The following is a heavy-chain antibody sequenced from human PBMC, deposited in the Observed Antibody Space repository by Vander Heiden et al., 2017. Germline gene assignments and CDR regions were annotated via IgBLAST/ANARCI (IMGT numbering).Heavy chain of an antibody. D-gene: IGHD3-10*01. CDR2: ISYDGSNK. Sequence: QVQLVESGGGVVQPGRSLRLSWSASGFTFRSYGMHWVRQAPGKGLEWVAVISYDGSNKYYADSVKGRFTISRDNSKNTLYLQMNSLRAEDTAVYYCAKGLGRGSGSYPFDYWGQGTLVTVSS. V-gene: IGHV3-30*18. J-gene: IGHJ4*02. CDR1: GFTFRSYG. CDR3: AKGLGRGSGSYPFDY.